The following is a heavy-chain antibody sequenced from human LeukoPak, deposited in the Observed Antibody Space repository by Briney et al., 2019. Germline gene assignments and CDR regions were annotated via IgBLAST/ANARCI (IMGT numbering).Heavy chain of an antibody. CDR2: IGNVADT. CDR3: VRAPGSGGFDS. J-gene: IGHJ4*02. D-gene: IGHD6-19*01. Sequence: GGSLRLSCATSGFTLSGYDMHWVRQLTGKGLEWVSSIGNVADTYYSGSVKGRFVISRDNARNFVFLQMNSLRAEDTAVYYCVRAPGSGGFDSWGQGAQVTVPS. V-gene: IGHV3-13*01. CDR1: GFTLSGYD.